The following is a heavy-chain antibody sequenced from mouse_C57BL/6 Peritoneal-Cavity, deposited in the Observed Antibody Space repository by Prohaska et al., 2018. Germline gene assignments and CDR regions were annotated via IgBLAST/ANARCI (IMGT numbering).Heavy chain of an antibody. Sequence: QVQLQQPGAELVKPGASVKVSCKASCYTFTSYWMHWVKQRPGHGLEWIGRIHPSASDTTYNQKFKGKATLTVDKSSSTAYRQLSSLTSEDSAVYYCAASIRTVVAYYAMDYWGQGTSVTVSS. V-gene: IGHV1-74*01. D-gene: IGHD1-1*01. CDR3: AASIRTVVAYYAMDY. J-gene: IGHJ4*01. CDR2: IHPSASDT. CDR1: CYTFTSYW.